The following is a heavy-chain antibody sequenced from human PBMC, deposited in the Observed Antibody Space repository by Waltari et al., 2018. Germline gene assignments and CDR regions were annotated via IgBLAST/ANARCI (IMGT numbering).Heavy chain of an antibody. Sequence: EVQLLESGGGLVQPGGSLRLSCAASGFPFSSYAMSWVRQAPGKGLEWVSAISGSGGSTYYADSVKGRFTISRDNSKNTLYLQMNSLRAEDTAVYYCAKDTGGYDYFDYWGQGTLVTVSS. CDR2: ISGSGGST. CDR3: AKDTGGYDYFDY. V-gene: IGHV3-23*01. J-gene: IGHJ4*02. CDR1: GFPFSSYA. D-gene: IGHD5-12*01.